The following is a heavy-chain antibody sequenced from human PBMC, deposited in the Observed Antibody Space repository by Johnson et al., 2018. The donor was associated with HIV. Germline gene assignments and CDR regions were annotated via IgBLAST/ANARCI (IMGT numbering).Heavy chain of an antibody. J-gene: IGHJ3*02. Sequence: VQLVESGGGLVQPGGSLTLSCAAPGFSVSSYYMTWVRQAPGKGLEWVSLIYSGGTTYYTDSVKGRFTISRDNSKNTLYLQMNSLRDEDTAAYYCARGGGSLRWDLSFDIWGQGTMVTVSS. V-gene: IGHV3-66*01. D-gene: IGHD1-26*01. CDR3: ARGGGSLRWDLSFDI. CDR1: GFSVSSYY. CDR2: IYSGGTT.